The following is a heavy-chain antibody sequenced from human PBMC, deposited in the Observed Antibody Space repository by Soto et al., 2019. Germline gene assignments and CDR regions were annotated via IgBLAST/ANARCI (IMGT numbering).Heavy chain of an antibody. CDR3: VRDADVVEKLRPDY. CDR1: GFTFSNAW. Sequence: GGSLRLSCAASGFTFSNAWMSWVRQAPGKGLEYVSGITSNGGTTYYASSVKAGFIISRDNSKNTLYLQMGSLRAEDMAVYYWVRDADVVEKLRPDYWGQGTLVTVSS. CDR2: ITSNGGTT. D-gene: IGHD6-6*01. J-gene: IGHJ4*02. V-gene: IGHV3-64*01.